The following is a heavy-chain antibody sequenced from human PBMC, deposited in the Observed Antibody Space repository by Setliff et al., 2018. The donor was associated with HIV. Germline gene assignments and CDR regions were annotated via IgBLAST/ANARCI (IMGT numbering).Heavy chain of an antibody. CDR3: TQRPIDS. CDR2: INHSGST. J-gene: IGHJ4*02. V-gene: IGHV4-34*01. D-gene: IGHD3-16*01. CDR1: GGSFSGYY. Sequence: PSETLSLTCAVYGGSFSGYYWSWIRQPPGKGLEWIGEINHSGSTNYNPSFKSRVTISVDTSKNQFSLKLRSEDSAMYFCAWGTQRPIDSWGQGTLVTVSS.